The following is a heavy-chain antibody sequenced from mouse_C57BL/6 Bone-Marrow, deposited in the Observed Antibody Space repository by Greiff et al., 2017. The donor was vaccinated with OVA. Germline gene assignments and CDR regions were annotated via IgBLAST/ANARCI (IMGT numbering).Heavy chain of an antibody. CDR2: IDPETGGP. Sequence: VKLMESGAELVRPGASVTLSCKASGSTFTDYEMHWVKQTPVHGLEWIGAIDPETGGPAYNQKFKGKAILTADKASSTAYMELRSLTSEDSAVYYCTRTLWLDDWGKGTTLTVSS. CDR1: GSTFTDYE. CDR3: TRTLWLDD. V-gene: IGHV1-15*01. J-gene: IGHJ2*01. D-gene: IGHD1-1*02.